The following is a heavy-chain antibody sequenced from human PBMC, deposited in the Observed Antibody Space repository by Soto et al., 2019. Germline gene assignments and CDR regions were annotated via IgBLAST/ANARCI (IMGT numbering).Heavy chain of an antibody. CDR1: GYTITRYS. Sequence: ASVKVSCKTSGYTITRYSISWVRQAPGQGLEWMGGIIPIFGTANYAQKFQGRVTITADESTSTAYMELSSLRSEDTAVYYCSMALVGATRSGYFQHWGQGTLVTVSS. V-gene: IGHV1-69*13. D-gene: IGHD1-26*01. CDR2: IIPIFGTA. CDR3: SMALVGATRSGYFQH. J-gene: IGHJ1*01.